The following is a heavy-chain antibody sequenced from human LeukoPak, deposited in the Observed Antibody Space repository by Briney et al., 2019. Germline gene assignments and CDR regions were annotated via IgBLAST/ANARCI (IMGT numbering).Heavy chain of an antibody. CDR2: IWYDGSNK. Sequence: GGSLRPSCAASGFTFSSYGMHWVRQAPGRGLEWVAVIWYDGSNKYYADSVKGRFTISRDNSRNTLYLQMNSLRGDDTAVYYCAKDVGKWESLHFFDYWGQGTLVTVSS. CDR3: AKDVGKWESLHFFDY. J-gene: IGHJ4*02. CDR1: GFTFSSYG. V-gene: IGHV3-33*03. D-gene: IGHD1-26*01.